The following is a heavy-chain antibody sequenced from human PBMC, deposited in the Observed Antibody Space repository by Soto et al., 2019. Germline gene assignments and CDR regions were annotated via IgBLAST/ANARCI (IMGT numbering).Heavy chain of an antibody. CDR3: ARSTPGYCSGGSCYTHGYNWFDP. CDR2: IYYSGST. Sequence: SETLSLTCTVSGGSISSSSYYWGWIRQPPGKGLEWIGSIYYSGSTYYNPSLKSRVTISVDTSKNQFSLKLSSVTAADTAVYYCARSTPGYCSGGSCYTHGYNWFDPWGQGTLVTVSS. D-gene: IGHD2-15*01. J-gene: IGHJ5*02. CDR1: GGSISSSSYY. V-gene: IGHV4-39*01.